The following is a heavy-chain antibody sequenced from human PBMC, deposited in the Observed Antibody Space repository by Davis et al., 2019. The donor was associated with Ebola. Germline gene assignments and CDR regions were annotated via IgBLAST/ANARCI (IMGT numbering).Heavy chain of an antibody. CDR3: ARSAEILSIYYYYHMDV. CDR1: GFTVSSNY. CDR2: IYSDGTT. D-gene: IGHD2/OR15-2a*01. J-gene: IGHJ6*03. V-gene: IGHV3-53*01. Sequence: GGSLRLSCAASGFTVSSNYLSWVRQAPGKGLEWVSVIYSDGTTHYADSVKGRFTISRDNSKNTLYLQMNSLRAEDTAVYYCARSAEILSIYYYYHMDVWGKGTTVTVSS.